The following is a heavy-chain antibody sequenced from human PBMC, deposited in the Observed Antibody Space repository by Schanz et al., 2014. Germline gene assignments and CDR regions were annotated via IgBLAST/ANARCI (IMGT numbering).Heavy chain of an antibody. J-gene: IGHJ4*01. CDR3: ARPRFDYGEVDY. CDR2: IWNNGVTK. V-gene: IGHV3-33*01. Sequence: QAQLMESGGGVVQPGTSLILSCSVSGFSLNTYGIHWFRQPAGKGLEWVAVIWNNGVTKYYADSVRGRFTISRDRFQNTLYLRMSSLRAEDTADYYCARPRFDYGEVDYWGHGTLVTVSS. D-gene: IGHD4-17*01. CDR1: GFSLNTYG.